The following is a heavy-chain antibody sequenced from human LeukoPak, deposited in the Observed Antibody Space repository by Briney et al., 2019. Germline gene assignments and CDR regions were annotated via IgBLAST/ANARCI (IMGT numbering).Heavy chain of an antibody. CDR2: INPNSGDT. J-gene: IGHJ5*02. Sequence: GASVKVSCKASEYILTDYYIHWVRQAPGQGLEWMGWINPNSGDTNYAQKFQGRVTMTRDTSISTVYMELRRLRYDDTAAYYCARGPLEYCSGGTCYSGRNWFDPWGQGTLVTVSS. V-gene: IGHV1-2*02. CDR3: ARGPLEYCSGGTCYSGRNWFDP. CDR1: EYILTDYY. D-gene: IGHD2-15*01.